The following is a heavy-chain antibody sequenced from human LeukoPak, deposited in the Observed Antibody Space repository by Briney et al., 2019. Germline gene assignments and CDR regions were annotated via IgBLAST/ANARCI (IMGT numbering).Heavy chain of an antibody. Sequence: PGGSLRLSCAASGFTFSNYGVHWVRQAPGKGLEWVAVISYDGSNKYYADSVKGRFTISRDNAKNSLYLRMNSLRTEDTAVYYCARDGAITMVRGVTFDYWGQGTLVTVSS. V-gene: IGHV3-30*03. CDR1: GFTFSNYG. CDR3: ARDGAITMVRGVTFDY. CDR2: ISYDGSNK. D-gene: IGHD3-10*01. J-gene: IGHJ4*02.